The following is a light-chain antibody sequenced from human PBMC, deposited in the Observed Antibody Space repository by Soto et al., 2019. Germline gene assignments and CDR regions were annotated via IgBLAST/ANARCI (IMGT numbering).Light chain of an antibody. Sequence: DIQLTQSPSFLSASVGDRVTITCRASQGISSYLAWYQQKPGKAPKLLIYAASTLQSGVPSRFSGSGSGTEFTLTISSLQPEAFATYYCQQLNSYPQTFGPGTKVDIK. CDR1: QGISSY. V-gene: IGKV1-9*01. CDR2: AAS. CDR3: QQLNSYPQT. J-gene: IGKJ3*01.